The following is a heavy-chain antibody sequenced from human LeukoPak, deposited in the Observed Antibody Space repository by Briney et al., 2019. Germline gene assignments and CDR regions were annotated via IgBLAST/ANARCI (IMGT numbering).Heavy chain of an antibody. D-gene: IGHD6-19*01. CDR1: GFTLSSYG. Sequence: PGRSLRLSCAASGFTLSSYGMQWVRQAPGKGLEWVSLIWYDGSKKYYADSVKGRFTISRDNSKNTLYPQMNSLRAEDMAVYYCAKDHVLIPMAGTDDAFDIWGQGTMVTVSS. V-gene: IGHV3-33*06. CDR2: IWYDGSKK. CDR3: AKDHVLIPMAGTDDAFDI. J-gene: IGHJ3*02.